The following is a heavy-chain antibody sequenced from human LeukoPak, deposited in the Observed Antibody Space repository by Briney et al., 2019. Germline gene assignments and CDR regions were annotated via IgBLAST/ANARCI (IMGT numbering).Heavy chain of an antibody. J-gene: IGHJ6*02. CDR3: ARDRVLLWFGELHYYYGMDV. D-gene: IGHD3-10*01. V-gene: IGHV1-2*04. CDR2: INPNSGGT. Sequence: ASVKVSCKASGYTFTGYYMHWVRQAPGQGLEWMGWINPNSGGTNYAQKFQGWVTMTRDTSISTAYMELSRLRSDDTAVYYCARDRVLLWFGELHYYYGMDVWGQGTTVTVSS. CDR1: GYTFTGYY.